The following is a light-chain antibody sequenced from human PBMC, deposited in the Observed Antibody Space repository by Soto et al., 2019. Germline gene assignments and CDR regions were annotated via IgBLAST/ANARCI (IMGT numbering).Light chain of an antibody. CDR3: QQANSFPIT. V-gene: IGKV1-12*01. Sequence: DIQMTQSPSSVSASVGYIFTITCRASQGINNWLDWYQKKKGKAPELLIYAVSYLQSGVPSRLRGSGYDTELTITISSMKNEDFETYFCQQANSFPITFGQGTRLEIK. J-gene: IGKJ5*01. CDR2: AVS. CDR1: QGINNW.